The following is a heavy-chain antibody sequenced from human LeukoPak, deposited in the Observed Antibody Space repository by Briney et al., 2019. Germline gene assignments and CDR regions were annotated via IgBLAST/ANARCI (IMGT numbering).Heavy chain of an antibody. V-gene: IGHV3-21*01. CDR3: ARDLIYNWFDP. CDR1: GFTFSSYS. Sequence: GGSLRLSCAASGFTFSSYSMNWVRQAPGKGLEWVSSISSSSSYIYYADSVEGRFTISRDNAKNSLYLQMNSLRAEDTAVYYCARDLIYNWFDPWGQGTLVTVSS. D-gene: IGHD3-3*02. J-gene: IGHJ5*02. CDR2: ISSSSSYI.